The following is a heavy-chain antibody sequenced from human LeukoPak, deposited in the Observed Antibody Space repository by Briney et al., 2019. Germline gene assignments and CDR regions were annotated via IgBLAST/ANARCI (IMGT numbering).Heavy chain of an antibody. CDR1: GGSISNGDHY. CDR3: ARDRWFPSPLGMDV. J-gene: IGHJ6*01. V-gene: IGHV4-30-4*01. D-gene: IGHD3-10*01. Sequence: SETLSLTCNVSGGSISNGDHYWSWIRQPPGKGLEWIGYIYYSGSTYYYPSLRSRVTISIDTSKNQFPLRLRSVTAADTAVYYCARDRWFPSPLGMDVWGQGTTVTVSS. CDR2: IYYSGST.